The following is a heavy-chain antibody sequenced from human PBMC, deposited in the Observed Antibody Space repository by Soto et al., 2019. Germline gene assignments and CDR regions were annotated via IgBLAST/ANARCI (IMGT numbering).Heavy chain of an antibody. J-gene: IGHJ6*02. CDR3: ASYYYGSGRYYYYGMDV. CDR2: IYYSGST. CDR1: GGSISSYY. D-gene: IGHD3-10*01. V-gene: IGHV4-59*01. Sequence: SETLSLTCTVSGGSISSYYWSWIRQPPGKGLEWIGYIYYSGSTNYNPSLKSRVTISVDTSKNQFSLKLSSVTAADTAVYYCASYYYGSGRYYYYGMDVWGQGTTVTVSS.